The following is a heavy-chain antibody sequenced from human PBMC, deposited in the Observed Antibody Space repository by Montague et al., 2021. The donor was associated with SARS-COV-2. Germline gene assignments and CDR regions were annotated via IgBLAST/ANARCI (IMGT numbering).Heavy chain of an antibody. CDR3: ATQEDPSGWIPGPFDF. J-gene: IGHJ4*02. V-gene: IGHV4-39*01. CDR2: IYYRGST. Sequence: SETLSLTCNVSGDSISSYYWAWIRQPPGKGLEWIGSIYYRGSTYYNPSLKSRVFISVDTSKNQLSLTLTSVTAADTAIYYCATQEDPSGWIPGPFDFWGQGTLLSVSS. CDR1: GDSISSYY. D-gene: IGHD6-19*01.